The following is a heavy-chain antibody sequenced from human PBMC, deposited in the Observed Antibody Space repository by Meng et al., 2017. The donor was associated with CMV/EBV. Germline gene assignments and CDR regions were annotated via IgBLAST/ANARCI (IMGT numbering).Heavy chain of an antibody. Sequence: GGSLRLSCAASGFTVSSNYMSWVRQAPGKGLEWVSVIYSGGSTYYADSVKGRFTISRDNSKNPLYLQMNSLRAEDTAVYYCARSRTPQGKGAEMDVWGQGTTVTVSS. CDR2: IYSGGST. CDR1: GFTVSSNY. CDR3: ARSRTPQGKGAEMDV. V-gene: IGHV3-53*01. D-gene: IGHD1-26*01. J-gene: IGHJ6*02.